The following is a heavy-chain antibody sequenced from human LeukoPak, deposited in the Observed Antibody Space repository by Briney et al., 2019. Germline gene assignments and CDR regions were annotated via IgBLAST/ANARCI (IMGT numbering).Heavy chain of an antibody. V-gene: IGHV1-69*05. CDR2: IIPIFGTA. Sequence: SVKVSCKASGGTFSGYAISWVRQAPGQGLEWMGRIIPIFGTANYAQKFQGRVTITTDESTSTAYMELSSLRSEDTAVYYCASVLWFGELLSPYLDYWGQGTLVTVSS. CDR3: ASVLWFGELLSPYLDY. CDR1: GGTFSGYA. J-gene: IGHJ4*02. D-gene: IGHD3-10*01.